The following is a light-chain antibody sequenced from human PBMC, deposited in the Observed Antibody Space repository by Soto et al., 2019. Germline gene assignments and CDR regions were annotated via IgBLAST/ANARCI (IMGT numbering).Light chain of an antibody. Sequence: ISMTQSPPTLSVSPGGRVTLSCEASETISADLAWYHHRPGQAPRLLIYAASTRPPGVPARFSGSGSGTDFTLAIANLQREDLGLYYCQHYHNFPRTFGQGTKLEIK. CDR2: AAS. J-gene: IGKJ2*01. CDR3: QHYHNFPRT. V-gene: IGKV3-15*01. CDR1: ETISAD.